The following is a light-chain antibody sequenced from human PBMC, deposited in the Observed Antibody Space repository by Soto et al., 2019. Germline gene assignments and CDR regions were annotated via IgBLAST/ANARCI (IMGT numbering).Light chain of an antibody. J-gene: IGKJ1*01. V-gene: IGKV1-5*01. CDR2: DAS. CDR3: QQYYTFSWT. Sequence: DIQMTQSPSTLSASVGDRVTITCRASQSISSWLAWYQQKPGKAPNLLIYDASNLESGVPSRVSGNGSGTEVTLTISRLQPDDFATYYCQQYYTFSWTFGQGTKVDI. CDR1: QSISSW.